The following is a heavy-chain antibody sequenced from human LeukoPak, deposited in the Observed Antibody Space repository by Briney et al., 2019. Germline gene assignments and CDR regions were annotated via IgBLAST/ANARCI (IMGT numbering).Heavy chain of an antibody. J-gene: IGHJ6*03. CDR1: GFTLSSYA. V-gene: IGHV3-23*01. CDR3: AKGIWFGESSLYYYYMDV. D-gene: IGHD3-10*01. Sequence: PGGSLRLSCAASGFTLSSYAMSWVRQAPGKGLEWVSAISVSGNTYHADSVKGRFTISRDSSKNTLYLQMNRLRAEDAAVYYCAKGIWFGESSLYYYYMDVWGKGTTVTISS. CDR2: ISVSGNT.